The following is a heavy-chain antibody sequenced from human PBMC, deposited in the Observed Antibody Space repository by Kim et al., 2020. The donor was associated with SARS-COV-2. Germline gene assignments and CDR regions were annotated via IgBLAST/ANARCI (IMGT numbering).Heavy chain of an antibody. J-gene: IGHJ4*02. CDR1: GFTFSNYG. D-gene: IGHD2-21*02. V-gene: IGHV3-74*01. CDR3: GRVTDGDGY. CDR2: IKSDGSNT. Sequence: GGSLRLSCAASGFTFSNYGMHWVRQAPGKGLVWVSVIKSDGSNTNYADSVKGRFTISRDNAKNMLYLQMNSLRVDDTAVYHCGRVTDGDGYWGQGTLVTVS.